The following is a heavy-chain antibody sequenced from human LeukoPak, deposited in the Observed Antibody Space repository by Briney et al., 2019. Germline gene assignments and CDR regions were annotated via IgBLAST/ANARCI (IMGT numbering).Heavy chain of an antibody. CDR2: IIPIFGTA. Sequence: SAKVSCKASGGTFSSYAISWVRQAPGQGLEWMGGIIPIFGTANYAQKFQGRVTITTDESTSTAYMELSSLRSEDTAVYYCARGFDDRGGNYFDYWGQGTLVTVSS. CDR3: ARGFDDRGGNYFDY. J-gene: IGHJ4*02. V-gene: IGHV1-69*05. D-gene: IGHD3-22*01. CDR1: GGTFSSYA.